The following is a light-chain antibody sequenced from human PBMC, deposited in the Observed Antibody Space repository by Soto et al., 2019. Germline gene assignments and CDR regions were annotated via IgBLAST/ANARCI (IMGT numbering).Light chain of an antibody. CDR2: DVS. CDR1: NSDIGGYNY. J-gene: IGLJ2*01. V-gene: IGLV2-14*03. Sequence: QSVLTQPASVSGSPGQSITISCTGTNSDIGGYNYVSWYQQHPGKAPKLMIYDVSNRPSGVSYRFSGCKSGNTASLTISGLQAEDEADYYCSSYTSRSTLGVFGGGTKLTVL. CDR3: SSYTSRSTLGV.